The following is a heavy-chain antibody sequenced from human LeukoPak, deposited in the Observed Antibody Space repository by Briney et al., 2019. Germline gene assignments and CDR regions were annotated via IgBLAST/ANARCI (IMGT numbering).Heavy chain of an antibody. CDR1: GFTSSSYD. V-gene: IGHV3-13*01. CDR2: IGTAGDT. D-gene: IGHD2-15*01. CDR3: ARAPLDCSGGSCSYYFDY. J-gene: IGHJ4*02. Sequence: GGSLSLSCAASGFTSSSYDMHWVRQATGKGLEWVSAIGTAGDTYYPGSVKGRFTISRENAKNSLYLQMNSLRAGDTAVYYCARAPLDCSGGSCSYYFDYWGQGTLVTVSS.